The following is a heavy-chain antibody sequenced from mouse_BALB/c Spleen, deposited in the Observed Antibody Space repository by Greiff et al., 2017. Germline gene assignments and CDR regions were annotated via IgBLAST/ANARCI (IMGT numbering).Heavy chain of an antibody. J-gene: IGHJ4*01. V-gene: IGHV5-6-4*01. CDR1: GFTFSSYT. Sequence: EVKLMESGGGLVQPGGSLKLSCAASGFTFSSYTMSWVRQTPEKRLEWVATISSGGSYTYYPDSVKGRFTISRDNAKNTLYLQMSSLKSEDTAMYYCTRDRDRDYYAMDYWGQGTSVTVSS. D-gene: IGHD3-1*01. CDR2: ISSGGSYT. CDR3: TRDRDRDYYAMDY.